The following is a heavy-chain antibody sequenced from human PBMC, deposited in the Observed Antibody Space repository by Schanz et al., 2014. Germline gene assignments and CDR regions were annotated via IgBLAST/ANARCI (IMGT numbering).Heavy chain of an antibody. V-gene: IGHV3-30*19. CDR2: ISYDGSHK. CDR3: ARDRQQLVGRIGYYYGMDV. J-gene: IGHJ6*02. Sequence: QLVESGGGLVQPGRSLRLSCAASGFTFSSYGMHWVRQAPGKGLEWVAVISYDGSHKDYADSVKGRFTISRDNSKNTLYLQMNSLRAEDTAVYYCARDRQQLVGRIGYYYGMDVWGQGTTVTVSS. CDR1: GFTFSSYG. D-gene: IGHD6-13*01.